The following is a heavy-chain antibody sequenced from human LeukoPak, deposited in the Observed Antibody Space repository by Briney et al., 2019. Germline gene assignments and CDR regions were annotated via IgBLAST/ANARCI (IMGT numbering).Heavy chain of an antibody. V-gene: IGHV1-69*04. CDR2: IIPILGIA. Sequence: SVKVSCKASGGTFSSYAISWVRQAPGQGLEWMGRIIPILGIANYAQKFQGRVTITADKSTSTAYMELSSLRSEDTAVYCCARAAYDILTGPDYWGQGTLVTVSS. CDR1: GGTFSSYA. CDR3: ARAAYDILTGPDY. J-gene: IGHJ4*02. D-gene: IGHD3-9*01.